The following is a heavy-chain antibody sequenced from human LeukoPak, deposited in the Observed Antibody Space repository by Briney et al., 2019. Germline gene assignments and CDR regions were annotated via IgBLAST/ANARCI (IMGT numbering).Heavy chain of an antibody. Sequence: GGSLRLSCAASGFTFSSYSMNWVRQAPGKGLEWVSYISSSSSAIYYADSVKGRFTISRDNAKNSLYLQMNNLRAEDTAVYYCARDDTFGGLIPCAFDFWGQGAMVTVSS. J-gene: IGHJ3*01. CDR2: ISSSSSAI. CDR1: GFTFSSYS. D-gene: IGHD3-16*01. CDR3: ARDDTFGGLIPCAFDF. V-gene: IGHV3-48*04.